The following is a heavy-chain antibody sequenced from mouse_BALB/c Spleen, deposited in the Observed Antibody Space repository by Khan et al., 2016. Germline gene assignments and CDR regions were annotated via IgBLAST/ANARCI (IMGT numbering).Heavy chain of an antibody. CDR1: GYTFTDYA. CDR3: ARSSSTVPGGDY. CDR2: ISTYSGNT. D-gene: IGHD6-1*01. V-gene: IGHV1S137*01. Sequence: QVQLQQSGPELVRPGVSVMISCKGSGYTFTDYAMHWVKQSHAKSLEWIGLISTYSGNTNYNQKFKGKATMTVDKSSSTAYMELARLTSEDSAIYYCARSSSTVPGGDYWGQGTSVTVSS. J-gene: IGHJ4*01.